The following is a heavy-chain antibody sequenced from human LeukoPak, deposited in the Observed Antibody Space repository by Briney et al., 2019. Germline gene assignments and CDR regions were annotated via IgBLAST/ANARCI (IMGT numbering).Heavy chain of an antibody. CDR2: ISSTGDIT. D-gene: IGHD6-13*01. Sequence: GGSLRLSCSASGFIFSTYSMYWVRQAPGKGLEYVSAISSTGDITYYTDSVKGRFTISRDNSKNTLYLQMNSLRAEDTAVYYCVKGRAAAVHARYFDYWGQGTLVTVSS. CDR1: GFIFSTYS. J-gene: IGHJ4*02. CDR3: VKGRAAAVHARYFDY. V-gene: IGHV3-64D*06.